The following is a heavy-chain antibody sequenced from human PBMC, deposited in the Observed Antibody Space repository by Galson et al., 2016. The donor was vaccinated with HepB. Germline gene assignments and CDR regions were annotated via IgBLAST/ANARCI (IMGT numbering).Heavy chain of an antibody. Sequence: SVKVSCKASGYTFSSYDINWVRQAAGQGLEWMGWMNPNSGNSAYTQKFQGRVTMTMNTSITTAYMELRRLSSEDTAVYYCARRMFARMHDGFDPWGQGTLVIVS. D-gene: IGHD2-15*01. V-gene: IGHV1-8*01. J-gene: IGHJ5*02. CDR2: MNPNSGNS. CDR3: ARRMFARMHDGFDP. CDR1: GYTFSSYD.